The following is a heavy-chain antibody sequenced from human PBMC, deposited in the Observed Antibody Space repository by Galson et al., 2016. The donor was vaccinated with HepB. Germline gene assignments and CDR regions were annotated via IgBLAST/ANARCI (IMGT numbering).Heavy chain of an antibody. CDR1: GFTLGGYW. J-gene: IGHJ4*02. CDR2: IKEDGSEK. V-gene: IGHV3-7*03. CDR3: ARGSGFLIDY. Sequence: SLRLSCAASGFTLGGYWMNWVRQAPGKRLEWVAIIKEDGSEKYYVDSVRGRFTISRDNAKNSLSLQMNSLRAEDTAVYYCARGSGFLIDYWGQGTPVTVS. D-gene: IGHD3-3*01.